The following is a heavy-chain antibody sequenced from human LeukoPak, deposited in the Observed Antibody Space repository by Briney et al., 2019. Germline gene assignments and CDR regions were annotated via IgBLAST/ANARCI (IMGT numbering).Heavy chain of an antibody. CDR2: ISGSGGST. J-gene: IGHJ5*02. CDR3: AKGSDYGDDNWFDP. V-gene: IGHV3-23*01. CDR1: GFTFSSYA. Sequence: GGSLRLSCAASGFTFSSYAMSWVRQAPGKGLEWVSAISGSGGSTYYADSVKGRLTISRDNSKNTLYLQMNSLRAEDTAVYYCAKGSDYGDDNWFDPWGQGTLVTVSS. D-gene: IGHD4-17*01.